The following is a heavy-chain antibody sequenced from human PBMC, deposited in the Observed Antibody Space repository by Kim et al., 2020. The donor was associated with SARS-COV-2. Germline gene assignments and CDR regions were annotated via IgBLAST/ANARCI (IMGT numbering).Heavy chain of an antibody. CDR1: GGTFSSYA. Sequence: SVKVSCKASGGTFSSYAISWVRQAPGQGLEWMGGIIPIFGTANYAQKFQGRVTITADESTSTAYMELSSLRSEDTAVYYCARLYDYGDPNDYWGQGTLVTVSS. D-gene: IGHD4-17*01. CDR3: ARLYDYGDPNDY. CDR2: IIPIFGTA. V-gene: IGHV1-69*13. J-gene: IGHJ4*02.